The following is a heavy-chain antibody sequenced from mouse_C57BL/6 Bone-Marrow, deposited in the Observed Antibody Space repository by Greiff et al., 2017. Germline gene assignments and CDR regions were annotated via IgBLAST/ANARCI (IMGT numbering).Heavy chain of an antibody. CDR1: GFNIKDDY. V-gene: IGHV14-4*01. D-gene: IGHD1-1*02. Sequence: EVKLQQSGAELVRPGASVKLSCTASGFNIKDDYMHWVKQRPEQGLEWIGWIDPENGDTEYASKFQGKATITADTSSNTAYLQLSSLTSEDAAVYYCTTGGCYALDFWGRGTSVTVSA. CDR2: IDPENGDT. CDR3: TTGGCYALDF. J-gene: IGHJ4*01.